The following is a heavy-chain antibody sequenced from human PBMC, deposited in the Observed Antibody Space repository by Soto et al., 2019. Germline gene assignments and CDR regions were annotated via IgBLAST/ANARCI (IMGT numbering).Heavy chain of an antibody. CDR2: IYYSGST. CDR1: GGSIRSDY. V-gene: IGHV4-59*01. D-gene: IGHD6-19*01. Sequence: SETLSLTCTVSGGSIRSDYGSWIRQPPGKGLEWIGYIYYSGSTNYNPSLKSRVTISVDTSKNQFSLKLSSVTAADTAVYYCARDGPYSSGWYPFDYWGQGTLVTVSS. J-gene: IGHJ4*02. CDR3: ARDGPYSSGWYPFDY.